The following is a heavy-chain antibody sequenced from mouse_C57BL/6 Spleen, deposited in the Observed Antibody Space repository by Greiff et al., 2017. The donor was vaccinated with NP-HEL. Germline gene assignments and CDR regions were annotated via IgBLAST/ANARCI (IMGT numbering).Heavy chain of an antibody. J-gene: IGHJ2*01. CDR3: ARGSSGYLYYFDY. CDR2: IYPRSGNT. CDR1: GYTFTSYG. V-gene: IGHV1-81*01. Sequence: VHLQQSGAELARPGASVKLSCKASGYTFTSYGISWVKQRTGQGLEWIGEIYPRSGNTYYNEKFKGKATLTADKSSSTAYMELRSLTSEDSAVYFCARGSSGYLYYFDYWGQGTTLTVSS. D-gene: IGHD3-2*02.